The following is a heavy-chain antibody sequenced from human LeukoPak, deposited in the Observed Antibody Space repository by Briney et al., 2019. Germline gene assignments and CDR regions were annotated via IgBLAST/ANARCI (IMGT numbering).Heavy chain of an antibody. CDR1: GGSISSGGYS. D-gene: IGHD3-22*01. CDR2: IYHSGST. V-gene: IGHV4-30-2*01. Sequence: SETLSLTCTVSGGSISSGGYSWSWIRQPPGKGLEWIGYIYHSGSTYYNPSLKSRVTISVDRSKNQFSLKLSSVTAADTAVYYCARTGYDSSGYRDYWGQGTLVTVSS. J-gene: IGHJ4*02. CDR3: ARTGYDSSGYRDY.